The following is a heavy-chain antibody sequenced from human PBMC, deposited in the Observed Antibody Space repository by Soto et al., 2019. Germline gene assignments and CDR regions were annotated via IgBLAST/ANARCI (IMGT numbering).Heavy chain of an antibody. Sequence: QVQLQESGPGLVKPSQTLSLTCTVSGGSISSGGYYWSWIRQHPGKGLEWIGYIFYSGSTFYNPSLKSRVTISVDTSKNQFSLKLSSVTAADTAVYYCARDRSQGHPYYYYGMDVWGQGTTVTVSS. D-gene: IGHD3-16*02. J-gene: IGHJ6*02. CDR3: ARDRSQGHPYYYYGMDV. CDR1: GGSISSGGYY. V-gene: IGHV4-31*03. CDR2: IFYSGST.